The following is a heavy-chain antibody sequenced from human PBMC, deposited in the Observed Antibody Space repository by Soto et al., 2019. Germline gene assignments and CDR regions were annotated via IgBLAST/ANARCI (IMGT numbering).Heavy chain of an antibody. CDR1: GFLFSSYA. J-gene: IGHJ5*02. CDR3: AREHYDFWSGFPPTIWFHT. Sequence: EEQLLQSGGGVVQSGGSRRLSCEASGFLFSSYAMNWVRQAPGKGLEWVSSISRHGDTTYYAESVRGRFTISRDNSKNTLVMQRNSLRAGDTAVYFCAREHYDFWSGFPPTIWFHTWGPGTLVTVSS. CDR2: ISRHGDTT. D-gene: IGHD3-3*01. V-gene: IGHV3-23*01.